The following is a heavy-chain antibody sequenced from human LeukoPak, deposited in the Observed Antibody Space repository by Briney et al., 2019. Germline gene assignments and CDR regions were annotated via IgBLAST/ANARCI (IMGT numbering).Heavy chain of an antibody. V-gene: IGHV4-59*01. J-gene: IGHJ3*02. D-gene: IGHD6-13*01. Sequence: PSETLSLTCTVSGGSISSYYWSWTRQPPGKGLEWIGYIHYSGNTNYNPSLKSRVTISVDTSKNQFSLNLTSVTAADTAVYYCARDRQLSSTWYIDAFEIWGQGTMVTVSS. CDR2: IHYSGNT. CDR1: GGSISSYY. CDR3: ARDRQLSSTWYIDAFEI.